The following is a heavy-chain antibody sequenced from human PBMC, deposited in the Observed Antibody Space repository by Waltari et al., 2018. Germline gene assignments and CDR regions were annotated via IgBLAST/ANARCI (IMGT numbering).Heavy chain of an antibody. J-gene: IGHJ5*02. V-gene: IGHV1-69*08. CDR1: GGRFNYYI. CDR3: VRDEGQSEVFDT. CDR2: AVPSLGKT. D-gene: IGHD3-22*01. Sequence: QVQLVQSGAEMKQPGSSVRISCTGSGGRFNYYILSWVRQAPGQGLEWMGRAVPSLGKTKSAPKFQGRLTMTADKSTPTGYMELARLTAEDTAIYYCVRDEGQSEVFDTWGQGTLVTVSS.